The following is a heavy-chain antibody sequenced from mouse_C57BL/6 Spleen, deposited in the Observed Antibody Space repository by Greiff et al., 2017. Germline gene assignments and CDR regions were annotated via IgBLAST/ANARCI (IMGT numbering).Heavy chain of an antibody. CDR2: IYPGSGNT. CDR1: GYSFTSYY. V-gene: IGHV1-66*01. J-gene: IGHJ2*01. Sequence: VQLQQSGPELVKPGASVKISCKASGYSFTSYYIHWVKQRPGQGLEWIGWIYPGSGNTKYNEKFKGKATLTADTSSSTAYMQLSSLTSEDSAVYYCARGSMVKDYFDYWGQGTTLTVSS. CDR3: ARGSMVKDYFDY. D-gene: IGHD2-10*02.